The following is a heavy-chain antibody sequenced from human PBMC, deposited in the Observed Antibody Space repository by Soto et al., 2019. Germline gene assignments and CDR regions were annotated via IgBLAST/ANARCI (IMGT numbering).Heavy chain of an antibody. CDR3: AHRNSYCSSTSCSLYCSGGSCYNWNDAFDI. Sequence: SGPTLVKPTQTLTLTCTFSGFSLSTSGVGVGWIRQPPGKALEWLALIYWDDDKRYSPSLKSRLTITKDTSKNQVVLTMHNMDPVDTATYYCAHRNSYCSSTSCSLYCSGGSCYNWNDAFDIWGQGTMVTVSS. CDR2: IYWDDDK. V-gene: IGHV2-5*02. CDR1: GFSLSTSGVG. J-gene: IGHJ3*02. D-gene: IGHD2-15*01.